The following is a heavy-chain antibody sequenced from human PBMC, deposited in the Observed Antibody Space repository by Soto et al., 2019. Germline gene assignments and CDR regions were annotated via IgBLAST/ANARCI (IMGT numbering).Heavy chain of an antibody. CDR2: ISSSGGST. Sequence: TGGSLRLSCAASGFNFSSYAMSWVRQAPGKGLEWVSTISSSGGSTHYADSVKGRFTISRDNSKNTLYLQMNSLRAEDTAVYYCAKSPGMYYYDSSGYSHYDYWGQGTTVTVSS. CDR3: AKSPGMYYYDSSGYSHYDY. V-gene: IGHV3-23*01. J-gene: IGHJ4*02. D-gene: IGHD3-22*01. CDR1: GFNFSSYA.